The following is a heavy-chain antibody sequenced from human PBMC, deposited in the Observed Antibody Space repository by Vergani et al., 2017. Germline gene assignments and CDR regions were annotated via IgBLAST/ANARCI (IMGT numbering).Heavy chain of an antibody. CDR3: ARGRSERSSFDY. J-gene: IGHJ4*02. CDR2: ISYDGSNT. D-gene: IGHD1-26*01. CDR1: GFTFSSYA. Sequence: QVQLVESGGGVVQPGRSLRLSCAASGFTFSSYAMHWVRQAPGKGLEWVAVISYDGSNTYYADSVTCRVTITRDNSKNTLYLQMNSLRAEDTAVDYCARGRSERSSFDYWGQGTLVTVSS. V-gene: IGHV3-30-3*01.